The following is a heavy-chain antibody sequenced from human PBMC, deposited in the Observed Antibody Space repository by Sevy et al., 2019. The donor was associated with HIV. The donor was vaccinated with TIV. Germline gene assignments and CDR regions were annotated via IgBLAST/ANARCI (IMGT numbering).Heavy chain of an antibody. CDR3: ARDCITGTVAHSGAAPNYYYYYGMDV. Sequence: ASVKVSCKASGYTFTSYGISWVRQAPGQGLEWMGWISAYNGNTNYAQKLQGRVTMTTDTSTSTAYMELRSLRSDDTVVYYCARDCITGTVAHSGAAPNYYYYYGMDVWGQGTTVTVSS. D-gene: IGHD1-7*01. J-gene: IGHJ6*02. V-gene: IGHV1-18*01. CDR1: GYTFTSYG. CDR2: ISAYNGNT.